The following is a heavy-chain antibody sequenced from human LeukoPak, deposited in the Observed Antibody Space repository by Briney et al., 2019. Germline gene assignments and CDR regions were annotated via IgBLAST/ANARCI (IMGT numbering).Heavy chain of an antibody. CDR1: GYTFTGYY. Sequence: GASVKVSCKASGYTFTGYYIHWVRQAPGQGLEWMGWINPNSGGTNYAQKFQGRVTMTRDTSISTAYMELSRLRSDDTAVYYCAREQLRDYYYDSSGYKYWGQGTLVTVSS. J-gene: IGHJ4*02. D-gene: IGHD3-22*01. V-gene: IGHV1-2*02. CDR2: INPNSGGT. CDR3: AREQLRDYYYDSSGYKY.